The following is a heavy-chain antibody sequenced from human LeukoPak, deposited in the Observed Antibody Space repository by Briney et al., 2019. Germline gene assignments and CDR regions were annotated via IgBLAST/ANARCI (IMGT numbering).Heavy chain of an antibody. CDR3: ARGSTTGYFDY. Sequence: SGGSLRLSCAASGFTFSSYDMHWVRQATGKGLEWVSAIGTAGDTYYPGSVKGRFTISRENAKNSLYLQMNSLRAGDTAVYYCARGSTTGYFDYWGQGTLVTVSS. J-gene: IGHJ4*02. CDR2: IGTAGDT. V-gene: IGHV3-13*01. D-gene: IGHD2-2*01. CDR1: GFTFSSYD.